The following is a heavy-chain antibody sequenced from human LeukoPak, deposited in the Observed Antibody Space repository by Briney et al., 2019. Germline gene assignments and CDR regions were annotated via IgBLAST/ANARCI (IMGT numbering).Heavy chain of an antibody. D-gene: IGHD6-25*01. CDR2: INYSEST. V-gene: IGHV4-34*01. Sequence: SETLSLTCAVYGESFSGYYWTWIRQPPGKGLEWIGEINYSESTNYNPSLKSRVTILVDKSKNQFSLKLRSVTAADTAVYYCARARGAEAIDYWGQRTPVTVSS. CDR1: GESFSGYY. J-gene: IGHJ4*02. CDR3: ARARGAEAIDY.